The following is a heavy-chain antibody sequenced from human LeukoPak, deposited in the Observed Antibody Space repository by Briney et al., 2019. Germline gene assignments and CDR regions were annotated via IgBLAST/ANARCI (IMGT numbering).Heavy chain of an antibody. Sequence: EASVKVSYKASGHTFTSYYIHWVRQVPGQGLEWMGIINPSGGSTTYAQKFQGRVTMTTDTSTSTAYMELRSLRSDDTAVYYCAREGGSYLGYWGQGTLVTVSS. CDR1: GHTFTSYY. J-gene: IGHJ4*02. CDR3: AREGGSYLGY. CDR2: INPSGGST. V-gene: IGHV1-46*01. D-gene: IGHD1-26*01.